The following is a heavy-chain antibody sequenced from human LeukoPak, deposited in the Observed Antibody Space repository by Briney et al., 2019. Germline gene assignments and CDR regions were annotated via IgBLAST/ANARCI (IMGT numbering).Heavy chain of an antibody. CDR2: INPNSGGT. V-gene: IGHV1-2*02. D-gene: IGHD3-10*01. CDR3: AVWFGELYGMDV. J-gene: IGHJ6*02. CDR1: GYTSTGYY. Sequence: ASVKVSCKASGYTSTGYYMHWVRQAPGQGLEWMGWINPNSGGTNYAQKFQGRVTMTRDTSISTAYMELSRLRSDDTAVYYCAVWFGELYGMDVWGQGTTVTVSS.